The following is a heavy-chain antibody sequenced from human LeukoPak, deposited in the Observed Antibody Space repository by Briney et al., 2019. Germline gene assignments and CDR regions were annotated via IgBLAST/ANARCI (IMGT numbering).Heavy chain of an antibody. J-gene: IGHJ4*02. Sequence: ASLKVSRKASGYTFTSYGISWVRQAPGQGLEWMGWTSGYDGNTNYAQKLQGRVTMTTDTSTSTAYMELRSLRSDDTAVYYCAREFSGYDWGHFDYWGQGTLVTVSS. D-gene: IGHD5-12*01. CDR2: TSGYDGNT. CDR1: GYTFTSYG. CDR3: AREFSGYDWGHFDY. V-gene: IGHV1-18*04.